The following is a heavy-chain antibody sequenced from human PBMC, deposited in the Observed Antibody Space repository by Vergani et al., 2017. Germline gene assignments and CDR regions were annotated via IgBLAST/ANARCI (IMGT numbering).Heavy chain of an antibody. V-gene: IGHV4-59*08. CDR3: ARGRVGYSYGYQYWYFDL. Sequence: QVQLQESGPRLVKPSETLSLTCTVSGGSISRYYWSWIRQPPGKGLEWIGYIHYSGSTNYNPSLKSRVSISVDTSKNQFSLKLSSVTAADTAVYYCARGRVGYSYGYQYWYFDLWGRGALVTVSP. CDR1: GGSISRYY. J-gene: IGHJ2*01. CDR2: IHYSGST. D-gene: IGHD5-18*01.